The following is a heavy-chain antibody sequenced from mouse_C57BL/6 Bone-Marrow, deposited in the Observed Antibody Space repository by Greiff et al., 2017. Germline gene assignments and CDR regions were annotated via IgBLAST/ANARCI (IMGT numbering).Heavy chain of an antibody. Sequence: QVQLQQPGAELVMPGASVKLSCKASGYTFTSYWMHWVKQRHGTGLEWIGEIDPSDSYTNYNLKFKGKSTLTVDKSSRPDYMKLSSLASSDSAVYYCARYGYYSSSSFYWYFDVWGTGTTVTVSS. D-gene: IGHD1-1*01. V-gene: IGHV1-69*01. J-gene: IGHJ1*03. CDR3: ARYGYYSSSSFYWYFDV. CDR1: GYTFTSYW. CDR2: IDPSDSYT.